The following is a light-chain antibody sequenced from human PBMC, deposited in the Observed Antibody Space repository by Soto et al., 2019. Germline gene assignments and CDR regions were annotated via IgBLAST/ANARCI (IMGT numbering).Light chain of an antibody. Sequence: QAVVTQPPSASGTPGQTVTISCSGSSSNIGSAYIYWYQHLPGTAPKLLIYRNNQRPSGVPDRFSASKSGTSASLAIRGLRSEDEADYYCAAWDDSLVVFGGGTKLTVL. CDR3: AAWDDSLVV. J-gene: IGLJ2*01. V-gene: IGLV1-47*01. CDR2: RNN. CDR1: SSNIGSAY.